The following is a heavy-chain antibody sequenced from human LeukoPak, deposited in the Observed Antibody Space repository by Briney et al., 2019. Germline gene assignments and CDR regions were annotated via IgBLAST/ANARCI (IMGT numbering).Heavy chain of an antibody. CDR3: ARLWGYCSSTSCYYNWFDP. V-gene: IGHV4-39*01. J-gene: IGHJ5*02. CDR2: IYYSGST. D-gene: IGHD2-2*01. Sequence: SETLSLTCTVSGGSISSSSYYLGWIRQPPGKGLEWIGSIYYSGSTYYNPSLKSRVTISVDTSKNQFSLKLSSVTAADTAVYYCARLWGYCSSTSCYYNWFDPWGQGTLVTVSS. CDR1: GGSISSSSYY.